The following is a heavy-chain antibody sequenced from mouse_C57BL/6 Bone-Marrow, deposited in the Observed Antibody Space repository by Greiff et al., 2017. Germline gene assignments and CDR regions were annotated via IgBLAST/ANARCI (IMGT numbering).Heavy chain of an antibody. D-gene: IGHD3-2*02. CDR1: GYTFTDYY. J-gene: IGHJ2*01. CDR3: AKSGWGSFDY. V-gene: IGHV1-19*01. CDR2: INPYNGGT. Sequence: VQLQQSGPVLVKPGASVKMSCKASGYTFTDYYMNWVKQSHGKSLEWIGVINPYNGGTSYNQKFKGKATLTVDKSSSTAYMELNSLTSEDSAFYYCAKSGWGSFDYWGQGTTLSVSS.